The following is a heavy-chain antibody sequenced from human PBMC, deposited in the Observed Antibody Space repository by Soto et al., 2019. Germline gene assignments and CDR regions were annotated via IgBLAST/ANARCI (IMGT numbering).Heavy chain of an antibody. J-gene: IGHJ3*02. CDR1: GFTFSSYA. V-gene: IGHV3-23*01. D-gene: IGHD6-13*01. CDR3: AKYQYSYGPAPVIAAAGRCDAFDI. CDR2: ISGSGGST. Sequence: GGSLRLSCAASGFTFSSYAMSWVRQAPGKGLEWVSAISGSGGSTYYADSVKGRFTISRDNSKNTLYLQMNSLRAEDTAVYYCAKYQYSYGPAPVIAAAGRCDAFDIWGQGTMVTVSS.